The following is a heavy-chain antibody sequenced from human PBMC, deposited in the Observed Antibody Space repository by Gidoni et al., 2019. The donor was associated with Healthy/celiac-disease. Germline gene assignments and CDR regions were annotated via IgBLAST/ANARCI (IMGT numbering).Heavy chain of an antibody. CDR3: ARGVIAVAGNLLWDY. V-gene: IGHV4-34*01. CDR2: INHSGST. Sequence: QVQLQQWGAGLLKPSETLSLTCAVYGGSFRGYYWSWIRPPPGKGLEWIGEINHSGSTNYNPSLKSRVTISVDTSKNQFSLKLSSVTAADTAVYYCARGVIAVAGNLLWDYWGQGTLVTVSS. CDR1: GGSFRGYY. J-gene: IGHJ4*02. D-gene: IGHD6-19*01.